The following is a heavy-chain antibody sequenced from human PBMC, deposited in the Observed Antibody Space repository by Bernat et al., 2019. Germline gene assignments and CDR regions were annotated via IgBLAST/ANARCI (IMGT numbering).Heavy chain of an antibody. CDR1: GFTFSSYS. V-gene: IGHV3-48*04. CDR2: ISSSSSYT. CDR3: ARGGYYDSMADY. J-gene: IGHJ4*02. D-gene: IGHD3-22*01. Sequence: EVQLVESGGGLVQPGGSLRLSCAASGFTFSSYSMNWVRQAPGKGLEWVSYISSSSSYTNYADSVKGRFTISRDNAKNSLYLQMNSLRAEDTAVYYCARGGYYDSMADYWGQGTLVTVSS.